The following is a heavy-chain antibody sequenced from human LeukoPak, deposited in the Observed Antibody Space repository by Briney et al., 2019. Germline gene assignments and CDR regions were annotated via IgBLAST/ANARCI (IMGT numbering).Heavy chain of an antibody. V-gene: IGHV1-69*05. J-gene: IGHJ4*02. D-gene: IGHD2-21*02. CDR3: ARDWAALTYCGGDCYGGYFDY. Sequence: SVKVSCKASGGTFSSYAISWVRQAPGQGLEWMGRIIPIFGTANYAQRFQGRVTITTDESTSTAYMELSSLRSEDTAVYYCARDWAALTYCGGDCYGGYFDYWGQGTLVTVSS. CDR2: IIPIFGTA. CDR1: GGTFSSYA.